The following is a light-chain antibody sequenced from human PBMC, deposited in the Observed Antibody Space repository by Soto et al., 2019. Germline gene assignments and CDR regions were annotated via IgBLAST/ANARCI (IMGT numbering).Light chain of an antibody. CDR2: GGS. CDR1: ESLFSF. J-gene: IGKJ2*01. V-gene: IGKV3-15*01. Sequence: EIVLTQSPATLSVSPGDRVTLSCRASESLFSFLAWYQQKPGQSPRLLIYGGSTRSTGIPARFSGSGSATDFTLTISSLQSEDFAVYFCQRYNDWPFASGRGTKLEI. CDR3: QRYNDWPFA.